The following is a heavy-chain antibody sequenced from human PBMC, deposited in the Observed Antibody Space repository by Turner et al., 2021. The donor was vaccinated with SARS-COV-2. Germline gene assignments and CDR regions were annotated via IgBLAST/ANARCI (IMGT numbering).Heavy chain of an antibody. CDR2: ISYDGSNK. Sequence: QVQLVESGGGVVQPGRSLRLSCAASGFTFSSHAMHWVRQAPGKGLEWVAVISYDGSNKYYADSVKGRFTISRDNSKNTLYLQMNSLRAEDTAVYYCARGASGSYYSWFDPWGQGTLVTVSS. J-gene: IGHJ5*02. D-gene: IGHD1-26*01. CDR3: ARGASGSYYSWFDP. CDR1: GFTFSSHA. V-gene: IGHV3-30-3*01.